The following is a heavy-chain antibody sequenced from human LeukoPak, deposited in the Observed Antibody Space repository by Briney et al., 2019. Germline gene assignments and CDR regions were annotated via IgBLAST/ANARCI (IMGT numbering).Heavy chain of an antibody. CDR1: GGSISSYY. Sequence: SETLSLTCTVSGGSISSYYWSWIRQPPGKGLEWIGYIYYSGSTNYNPSLKSRVTISVDTSKNQFSLKLSSVTAADTVVYYCARHGLGYLTTVTTFRSNWFDPWGQGTLVTVSS. J-gene: IGHJ5*02. CDR2: IYYSGST. CDR3: ARHGLGYLTTVTTFRSNWFDP. D-gene: IGHD4-17*01. V-gene: IGHV4-59*08.